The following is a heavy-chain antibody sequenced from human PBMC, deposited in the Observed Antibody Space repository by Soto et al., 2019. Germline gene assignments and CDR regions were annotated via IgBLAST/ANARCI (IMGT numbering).Heavy chain of an antibody. CDR2: ISGSGGST. Sequence: PGGSLRLSCAASGFTFSSYAMSWVRQAPGKGLEWVSAISGSGGSTYYADSVKGRFTISRDNSKNTLYLQMNSLRAEDTAVYYCAKAPVVGITMVRGKNYSYYYGMDVWGQGTTVTVSS. D-gene: IGHD3-10*01. V-gene: IGHV3-23*01. J-gene: IGHJ6*02. CDR3: AKAPVVGITMVRGKNYSYYYGMDV. CDR1: GFTFSSYA.